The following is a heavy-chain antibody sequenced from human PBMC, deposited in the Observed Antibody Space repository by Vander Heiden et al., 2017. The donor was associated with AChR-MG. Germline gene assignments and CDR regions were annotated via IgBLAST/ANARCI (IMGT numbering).Heavy chain of an antibody. CDR3: ARDRDDIVVVVADAFDI. J-gene: IGHJ3*02. V-gene: IGHV3-21*01. CDR2: ISSSSSYI. D-gene: IGHD2-15*01. CDR1: GFTFSSYS. Sequence: EVQLVESGGGLVKPGGSLRLSCAASGFTFSSYSMNWVLQAPGKGLEWVSSISSSSSYIYYADSVKGRFTISRDNAKNSLYLQMNSLRAEDTAVYYCARDRDDIVVVVADAFDIWGQGTMVTVSS.